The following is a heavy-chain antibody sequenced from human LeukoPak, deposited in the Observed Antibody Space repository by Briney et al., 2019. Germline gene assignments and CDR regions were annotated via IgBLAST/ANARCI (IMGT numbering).Heavy chain of an antibody. V-gene: IGHV3-30*04. CDR2: ISYDGSNK. D-gene: IGHD3-22*01. CDR1: GYTFSNYA. CDR3: ARPRITMIVVAPFDP. J-gene: IGHJ5*02. Sequence: GGSLRLSCVASGYTFSNYAMHWVRQAPGKGLEWVAVISYDGSNKYYADSVKGRFTISRDNSKNTLYLQMNSLRAEDTAVYYCARPRITMIVVAPFDPWGQGTLVTVSS.